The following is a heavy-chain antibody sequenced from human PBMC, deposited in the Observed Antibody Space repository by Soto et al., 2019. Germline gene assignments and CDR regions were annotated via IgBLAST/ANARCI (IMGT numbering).Heavy chain of an antibody. D-gene: IGHD1-1*01. CDR2: ISAHNGNT. Sequence: QVHLVQSGAEVKKPGASVKVSCQASGYAFTTYGITWVRQAPGQGLEWMGWISAHNGNTNYAQKLQGRVTVTRDTSTSTAYMELRSLRSDVTSVYYFARGRYGDYWGQGALVTVSS. V-gene: IGHV1-18*01. CDR1: GYAFTTYG. CDR3: ARGRYGDY. J-gene: IGHJ4*02.